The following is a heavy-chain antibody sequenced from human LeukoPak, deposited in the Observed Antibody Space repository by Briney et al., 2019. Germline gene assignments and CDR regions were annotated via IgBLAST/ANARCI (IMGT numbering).Heavy chain of an antibody. CDR1: GGSFSSGSYY. CDR2: IYYSGST. Sequence: SETLSLTCTVSGGSFSSGSYYWSWIRQPPGTGLEWIGYIYYSGSTNYNPSLKSRVTISVDTSKNQFSLKLSSVTAADTAVYYCARVLVEATTLIDYWGQGTLVTVSS. D-gene: IGHD5-12*01. CDR3: ARVLVEATTLIDY. J-gene: IGHJ4*02. V-gene: IGHV4-61*01.